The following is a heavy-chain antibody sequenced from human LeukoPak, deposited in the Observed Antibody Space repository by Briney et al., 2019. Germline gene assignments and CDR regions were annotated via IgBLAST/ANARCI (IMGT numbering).Heavy chain of an antibody. CDR1: GFTFSTYW. CDR3: ARDFDY. J-gene: IGHJ4*02. V-gene: IGHV3-7*01. Sequence: GGSLRLSCAASGFTFSTYWMSWVRQAPGKGLYWVASINRDGSEEYYGDSVKGRFTISRDNAENSLYLQMNSLRAEDTAVYYCARDFDYWGQGTLVTVSS. CDR2: INRDGSEE.